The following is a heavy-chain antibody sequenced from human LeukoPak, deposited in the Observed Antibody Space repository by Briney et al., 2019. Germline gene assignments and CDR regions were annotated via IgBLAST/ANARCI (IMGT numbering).Heavy chain of an antibody. D-gene: IGHD6-13*01. CDR3: ATAVLNLAAAGKNAFDI. CDR1: GYTFTSYD. Sequence: GASVKVSCKASGYTFTSYDINWVRQATGQGLEWMGWMNPNSGNTGYAQKFQGRVTMTRDTSTSTVYMELSSLRSEDTAVYHCATAVLNLAAAGKNAFDIWGQGTMVTVSS. CDR2: MNPNSGNT. J-gene: IGHJ3*02. V-gene: IGHV1-8*01.